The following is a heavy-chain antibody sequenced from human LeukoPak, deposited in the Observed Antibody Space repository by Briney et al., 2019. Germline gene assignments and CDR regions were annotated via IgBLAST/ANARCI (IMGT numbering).Heavy chain of an antibody. V-gene: IGHV4-59*12. CDR1: DGSISSYS. D-gene: IGHD3-10*01. CDR3: ARGGEYGSGSYYKY. CDR2: IYYSGST. J-gene: IGHJ4*02. Sequence: SETLSLTCTVSDGSISSYSWTWIRQPPGKGLEWIGNIYYSGSTNYNPSLKSRVTISLDTSKNQFSLKLSSVTAADTAVYYCARGGEYGSGSYYKYWGQGTLVTVSS.